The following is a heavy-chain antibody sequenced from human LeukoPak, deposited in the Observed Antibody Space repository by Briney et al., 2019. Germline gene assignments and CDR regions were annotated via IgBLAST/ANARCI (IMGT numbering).Heavy chain of an antibody. CDR2: IIPILGIA. J-gene: IGHJ4*02. D-gene: IGHD3-22*01. Sequence: ASVTVSCKASGGTFSSYAISWVRQAPGQGLEWMGRIIPILGIANYAQKFQGRVTITADKSTSTAYMELSSLRSEDTAVYYCARDQSPPDYYDSSGYYSWGQGTLVTVSS. CDR3: ARDQSPPDYYDSSGYYS. V-gene: IGHV1-69*04. CDR1: GGTFSSYA.